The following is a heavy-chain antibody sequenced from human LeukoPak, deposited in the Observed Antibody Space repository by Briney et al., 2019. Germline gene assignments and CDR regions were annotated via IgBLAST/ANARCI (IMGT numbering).Heavy chain of an antibody. CDR2: ISSSSSYI. D-gene: IGHD2-2*01. V-gene: IGHV3-21*01. Sequence: NPGGSLRLSCAASGFTFSIYNLNWVRQAPGKGLEWVPFISSSSSYIYYADSVKGRFTISRDNAKNSLYLQMNSLRAEDTAVYYCARGGVYCSSTSCYGVAFDIWGQGTMVTVSS. CDR3: ARGGVYCSSTSCYGVAFDI. J-gene: IGHJ3*02. CDR1: GFTFSIYN.